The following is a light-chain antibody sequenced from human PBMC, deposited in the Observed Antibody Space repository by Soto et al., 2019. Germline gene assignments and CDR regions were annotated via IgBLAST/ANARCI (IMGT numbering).Light chain of an antibody. CDR2: GVT. CDR1: DSDVGNYDL. CDR3: CSYAGENTWV. J-gene: IGLJ3*02. V-gene: IGLV2-23*02. Sequence: QSALTQPASVSGSPGQSITVSCTGTDSDVGNYDLVSWYQQHPGQAPKVMIYGVTKRPSGVSNRFSGNRSGNTASLTISGLQAEDEAEYHSCSYAGENTWVFGGGTQLTVL.